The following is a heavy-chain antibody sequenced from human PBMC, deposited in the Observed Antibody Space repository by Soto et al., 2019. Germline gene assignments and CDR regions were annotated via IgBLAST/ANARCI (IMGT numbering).Heavy chain of an antibody. D-gene: IGHD3-16*01. CDR1: GGSFRGYF. J-gene: IGHJ4*02. V-gene: IGHV4-34*01. Sequence: PSETLSLTCAVSGGSFRGYFWSWIRQSPAKGLEWIGEINDSGNTYYNPSFKSRPTISVDTSTSQISLRLTSVTAADSAVYYCQGGDFWGQGTRVTVYS. CDR3: QGGDF. CDR2: INDSGNT.